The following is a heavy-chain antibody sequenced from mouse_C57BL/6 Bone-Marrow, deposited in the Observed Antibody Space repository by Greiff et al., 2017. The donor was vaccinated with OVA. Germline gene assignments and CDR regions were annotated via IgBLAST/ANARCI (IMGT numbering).Heavy chain of an antibody. CDR1: GFSLTSYG. Sequence: VQLQESGPGLVAPSQSLSITCTVSGFSLTSYGVDWVRPPPGKGLEWLGVILGGGSTNYNSALMSRLSISKDNSKSHGFLKMNSLQTDDTAMYYWAKHGYYYGSREWDFDVWGTGTTVTVAS. V-gene: IGHV2-9*01. D-gene: IGHD1-1*01. CDR3: AKHGYYYGSREWDFDV. CDR2: ILGGGST. J-gene: IGHJ1*03.